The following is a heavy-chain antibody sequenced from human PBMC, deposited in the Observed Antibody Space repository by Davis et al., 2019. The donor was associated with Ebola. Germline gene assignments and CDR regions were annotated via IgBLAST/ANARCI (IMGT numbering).Heavy chain of an antibody. CDR1: GFTFSSYG. V-gene: IGHV3-33*01. D-gene: IGHD3-3*01. Sequence: GESLKISCAASGFTFSSYGMHWVRQAPGKGLEWVAVIWYDGSNKYYADSVTGRFTISRDNSKNTVYLQMNSLRAEDTAIYYCTRDGVTGLSEWFLSGEYYYGMDVWGQGTTVTVSS. J-gene: IGHJ6*02. CDR2: IWYDGSNK. CDR3: TRDGVTGLSEWFLSGEYYYGMDV.